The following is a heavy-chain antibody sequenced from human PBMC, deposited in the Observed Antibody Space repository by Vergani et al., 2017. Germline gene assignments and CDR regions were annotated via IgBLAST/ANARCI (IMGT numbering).Heavy chain of an antibody. J-gene: IGHJ2*01. CDR1: GGTFSSYA. Sequence: QVQLVQSGAEVKKPGSSVKVSCKASGGTFSSYAISWVRQAPGQGLEWMGGIIPIFGTANYAQKFQGRVTITADESTSTAYMELSSLRSEDTAVYYCARGVNYCSSTSCYVLGGWYFDLWGRGILVTVSS. CDR2: IIPIFGTA. CDR3: ARGVNYCSSTSCYVLGGWYFDL. V-gene: IGHV1-69*01. D-gene: IGHD2-2*01.